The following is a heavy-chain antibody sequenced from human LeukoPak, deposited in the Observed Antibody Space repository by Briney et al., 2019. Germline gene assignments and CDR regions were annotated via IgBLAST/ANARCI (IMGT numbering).Heavy chain of an antibody. Sequence: PGGSLRLSCAASGFTFSSYAMSWVRQAPGKGLEWVSAISGSGGSTYYADSVKGRFTISRDNSKNTLYLQMNSLRAEDTAVYYCARVRRSGTFYYYYYMDVWGKGTTVTVSS. CDR3: ARVRRSGTFYYYYYMDV. CDR2: ISGSGGST. CDR1: GFTFSSYA. J-gene: IGHJ6*03. D-gene: IGHD2-15*01. V-gene: IGHV3-23*01.